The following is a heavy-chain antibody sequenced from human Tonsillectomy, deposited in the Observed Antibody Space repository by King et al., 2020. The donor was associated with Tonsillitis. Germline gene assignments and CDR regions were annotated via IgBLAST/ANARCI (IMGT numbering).Heavy chain of an antibody. Sequence: QLQESGPGLVKPSETLSLTCTVSGGSISSYYWSWIRQPPGKGLEWIGFIHYSGSTNYNPSLTSRVTISVDTSKNQFSLKLSSVTAADTAVYYCARVSSSSQWNFDLWGRGTLVTVSS. CDR3: ARVSSSSQWNFDL. D-gene: IGHD6-6*01. J-gene: IGHJ2*01. CDR1: GGSISSYY. V-gene: IGHV4-59*01. CDR2: IHYSGST.